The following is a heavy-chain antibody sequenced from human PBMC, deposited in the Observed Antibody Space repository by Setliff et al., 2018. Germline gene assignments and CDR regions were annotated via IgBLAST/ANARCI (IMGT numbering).Heavy chain of an antibody. CDR2: LKYDGSES. Sequence: GGSLRLSCVVSGFTFSSRWMGWVRQAPGKGLEWVANLKYDGSESFYVDSVKGRFTISRDNAKNSLYLQMNSLRVEDTAVYYCARAHRYFSDTSGYFYDQGRSAFDVWGQGTMVTVSS. CDR3: ARAHRYFSDTSGYFYDQGRSAFDV. J-gene: IGHJ3*01. CDR1: GFTFSSRW. D-gene: IGHD3-22*01. V-gene: IGHV3-7*03.